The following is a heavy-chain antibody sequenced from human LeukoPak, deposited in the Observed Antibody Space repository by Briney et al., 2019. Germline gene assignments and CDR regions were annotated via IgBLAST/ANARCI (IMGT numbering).Heavy chain of an antibody. J-gene: IGHJ4*02. D-gene: IGHD4-23*01. Sequence: QPGGSLRLSCAASGFTFSVYGMHWVRQAPNKGLEWVAVISYDGSHKYYTDSVKGRFTVSRDNSKNTLYLQMNSLRAEDTAIYFCAKGGSRYGGNPPPHWGQGTLVTVSS. V-gene: IGHV3-30*18. CDR3: AKGGSRYGGNPPPH. CDR2: ISYDGSHK. CDR1: GFTFSVYG.